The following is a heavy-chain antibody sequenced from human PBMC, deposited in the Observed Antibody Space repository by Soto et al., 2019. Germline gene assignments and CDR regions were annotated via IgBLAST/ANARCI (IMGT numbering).Heavy chain of an antibody. J-gene: IGHJ4*02. Sequence: QVQLQQWGAGLLKPSETLSLTCAVYGGSFSGYYWTWIHQPPGTGLEWTGEINHSGSTNYNPSLKSRVTISVDTSKHQSSLKLTSVTAADTAVYYCARDKITGLFDYWGQGTLVTVSS. CDR2: INHSGST. V-gene: IGHV4-34*01. CDR3: ARDKITGLFDY. D-gene: IGHD2-8*02. CDR1: GGSFSGYY.